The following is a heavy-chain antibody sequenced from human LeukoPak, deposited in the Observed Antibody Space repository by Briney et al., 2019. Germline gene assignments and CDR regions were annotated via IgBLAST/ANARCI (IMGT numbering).Heavy chain of an antibody. CDR3: ATSSSSRWFDP. J-gene: IGHJ5*02. V-gene: IGHV4-34*01. D-gene: IGHD6-13*01. CDR2: ISHSGST. Sequence: SETLSLTCAVYGGSFSGYNWRWIRQPPGKGLEWIGEISHSGSTNYNPSLKSRVTISVDTSKNQFSLKLGSVTAADTAVYYCATSSSSRWFDPWGQGTLVTVSS. CDR1: GGSFSGYN.